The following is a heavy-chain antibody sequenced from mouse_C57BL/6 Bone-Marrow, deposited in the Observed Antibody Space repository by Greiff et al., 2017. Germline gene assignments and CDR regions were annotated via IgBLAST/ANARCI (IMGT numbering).Heavy chain of an antibody. J-gene: IGHJ1*03. CDR2: ILPSIGRT. Sequence: VQLQQSGSELRSPGSSVKLSCKDFDSEVFPIAYMSWVRQNPGHGFEWIGGILPSIGRTIYGEKFEDKATLDADTLSNTAYLELNSLTSEDSAIYYCARAYYYGSSYWYFDVWGTGTTVTVSA. CDR1: DSEVFPIAY. V-gene: IGHV15-2*01. D-gene: IGHD1-1*01. CDR3: ARAYYYGSSYWYFDV.